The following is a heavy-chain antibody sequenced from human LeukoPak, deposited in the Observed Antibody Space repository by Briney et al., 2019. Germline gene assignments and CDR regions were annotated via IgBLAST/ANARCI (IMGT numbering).Heavy chain of an antibody. D-gene: IGHD5/OR15-5a*01. J-gene: IGHJ4*02. CDR1: GYTFTNYP. CDR3: ARDSGYGIYVYDY. V-gene: IGHV7-4-1*02. CDR2: INTNTGNP. Sequence: ASVTVSCKASGYTFTNYPIIWLRQAPGQGFEWMGWINTNTGNPTYAQGFTGRFVFSLDTSVSAASLQINSLKAEDTAVYYCARDSGYGIYVYDYWGQGTPVTVSS.